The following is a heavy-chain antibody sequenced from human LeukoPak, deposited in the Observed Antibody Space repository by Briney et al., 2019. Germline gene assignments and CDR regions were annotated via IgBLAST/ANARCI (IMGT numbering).Heavy chain of an antibody. CDR2: INPSGGST. J-gene: IGHJ6*02. CDR3: ARGREPYCSGGSCYFRTYYYGMDV. D-gene: IGHD2-15*01. V-gene: IGHV1-46*01. Sequence: EASVKVSCKASGYTFTSYYMHWVRQDPGQGLEWMGIINPSGGSTSYAQKFQGRVTMTRNTSISTAYMELSSLRSEDTAVYYCARGREPYCSGGSCYFRTYYYGMDVWGQGITVTVSS. CDR1: GYTFTSYY.